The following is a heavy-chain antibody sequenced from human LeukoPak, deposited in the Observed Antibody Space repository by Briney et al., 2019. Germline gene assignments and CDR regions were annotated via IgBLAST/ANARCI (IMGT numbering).Heavy chain of an antibody. Sequence: SETLSLTCTVSGGSISTYYWSWIRQPPGKGLEWIGYIHYSGSSNYNPSLKSRVTISLDTSKNQFSLKLSSVTAADTAVYYCARGSRGITMVRAVYYFDYWGQGTLVTVSS. V-gene: IGHV4-59*12. D-gene: IGHD3-10*01. CDR3: ARGSRGITMVRAVYYFDY. J-gene: IGHJ4*02. CDR1: GGSISTYY. CDR2: IHYSGSS.